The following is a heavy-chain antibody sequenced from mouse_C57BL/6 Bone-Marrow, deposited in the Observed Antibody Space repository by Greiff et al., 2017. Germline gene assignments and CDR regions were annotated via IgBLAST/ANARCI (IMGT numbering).Heavy chain of an antibody. CDR3: ARQGYYGSSLYFDV. J-gene: IGHJ1*03. CDR1: GFTFSSYG. Sequence: EVKLMESGGDLVKPGGSLKLSCAASGFTFSSYGMSWVRQTPDKRLEWVATISSGGSYTYYPDSVKGRFTLSRDNAKNTLYLQMSSLKSEDTAMYYCARQGYYGSSLYFDVWGTGTTVTVSS. V-gene: IGHV5-6*01. CDR2: ISSGGSYT. D-gene: IGHD1-1*01.